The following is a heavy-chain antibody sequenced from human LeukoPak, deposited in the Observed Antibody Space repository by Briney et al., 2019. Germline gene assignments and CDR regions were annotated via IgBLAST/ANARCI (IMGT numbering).Heavy chain of an antibody. CDR3: ARGRGSYSLDY. V-gene: IGHV1-2*02. Sequence: ASVKVSCKASRYTFAGYSMHWVRQAPGQGLEWMGWINPNSGGTNYAQKFQGRVTMTGDTSISTAYMELSRLTSDDTAVYYCARGRGSYSLDYWGQGTLVTVSS. J-gene: IGHJ4*02. CDR1: RYTFAGYS. D-gene: IGHD1-26*01. CDR2: INPNSGGT.